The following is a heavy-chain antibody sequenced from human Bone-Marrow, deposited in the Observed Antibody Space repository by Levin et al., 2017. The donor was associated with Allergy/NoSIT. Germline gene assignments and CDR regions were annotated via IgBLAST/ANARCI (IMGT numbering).Heavy chain of an antibody. J-gene: IGHJ5*02. V-gene: IGHV3-13*01. CDR2: IDTAGGT. D-gene: IGHD6-19*01. CDR1: GFTFSSYD. Sequence: PGGSLRLSCAASGFTFSSYDMHWVRQITGKGLEWVSGIDTAGGTYYPGSVQGRFSISRENAKNSLYLQMNSLGAGDTAVYYCARAVAGTHWLDPWGQGTLVTVSS. CDR3: ARAVAGTHWLDP.